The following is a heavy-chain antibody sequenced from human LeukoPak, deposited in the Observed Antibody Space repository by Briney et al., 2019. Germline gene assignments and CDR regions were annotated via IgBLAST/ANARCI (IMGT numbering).Heavy chain of an antibody. Sequence: SETLSLTCTVSGGSISSYYWSWIRPPPGKGLEWIGYIYYSGSTNYNPSLKSRVTISVDTSKNQFSLKLSSVTAADTAVYYCARDYGHRFDPWGQGTLVTVSS. CDR2: IYYSGST. J-gene: IGHJ5*02. CDR1: GGSISSYY. D-gene: IGHD5-24*01. V-gene: IGHV4-59*01. CDR3: ARDYGHRFDP.